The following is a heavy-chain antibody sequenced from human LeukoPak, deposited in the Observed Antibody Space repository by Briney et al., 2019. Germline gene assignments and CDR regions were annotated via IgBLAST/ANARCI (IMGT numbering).Heavy chain of an antibody. CDR3: ARQNYDILTGYHNWFDP. J-gene: IGHJ5*02. CDR2: IYYSGST. D-gene: IGHD3-9*01. CDR1: GGSVSSGSYY. Sequence: SETLSLTCTVSGGSVSSGSYYWSWIRQPPGKGLEWIGYIYYSGSTNYNPSPKSRVTISVDTSKNQFSLKLSSVTAADTAVYYCARQNYDILTGYHNWFDPWGQGTLVTVSS. V-gene: IGHV4-61*01.